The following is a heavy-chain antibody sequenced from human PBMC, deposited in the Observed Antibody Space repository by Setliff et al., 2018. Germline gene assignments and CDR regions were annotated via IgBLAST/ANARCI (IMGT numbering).Heavy chain of an antibody. J-gene: IGHJ6*02. Sequence: GASVKVSCKASGDTFSTYALSWVRQAPGQGLEWMGGIIPMFRSGNYAQRFQGRVTITADESTSTVYMELTSLRAEDTAVYYCARGKMDVVAAGGKYCAMDVWGQGTAVTVSS. CDR1: GDTFSTYA. D-gene: IGHD6-13*01. CDR2: IIPMFRSG. V-gene: IGHV1-69*13. CDR3: ARGKMDVVAAGGKYCAMDV.